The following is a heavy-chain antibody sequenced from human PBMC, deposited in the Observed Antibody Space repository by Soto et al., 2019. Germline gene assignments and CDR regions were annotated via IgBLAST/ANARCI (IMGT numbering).Heavy chain of an antibody. J-gene: IGHJ6*02. D-gene: IGHD1-7*01. Sequence: GGSLRLSCAASGFTFSNAWMNWVRQAPGKGLEWVGRIKSKTDGGTTDYAAPVKGRFTISREDSKNTLYLQMNSLKTEDTAVYYCTTRTGTRDYYYYGMDVWGQGTTVTVSS. V-gene: IGHV3-15*07. CDR3: TTRTGTRDYYYYGMDV. CDR1: GFTFSNAW. CDR2: IKSKTDGGTT.